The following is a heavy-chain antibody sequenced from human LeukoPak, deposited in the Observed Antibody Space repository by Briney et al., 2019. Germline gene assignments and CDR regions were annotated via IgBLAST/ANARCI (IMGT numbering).Heavy chain of an antibody. V-gene: IGHV4-39*07. J-gene: IGHJ5*02. Sequence: PSETLSLTCTVSGGSISSSSYYWGWIRQPPGKGLEWIGSIYYSGSTYYNPSLKSRVTISVDTSKNQFSLKLSSVTAADTAVYYCARDVYSNYAWFDPWGQGTLVTVSS. D-gene: IGHD4-11*01. CDR3: ARDVYSNYAWFDP. CDR2: IYYSGST. CDR1: GGSISSSSYY.